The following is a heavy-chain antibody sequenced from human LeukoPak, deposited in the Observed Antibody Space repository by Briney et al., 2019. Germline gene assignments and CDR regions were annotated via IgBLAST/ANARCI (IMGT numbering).Heavy chain of an antibody. Sequence: GASVKVSCKASGYTFTSYGISWVRQAPGQGLEWLGWISTYNGNTHYAQKLQGRVTMTTDTSTTTAHMELRSLRSDDTAVYYCARDCRTGFDYWGQGTLVTVSS. J-gene: IGHJ4*02. CDR1: GYTFTSYG. V-gene: IGHV1-18*01. CDR3: ARDCRTGFDY. CDR2: ISTYNGNT. D-gene: IGHD7-27*01.